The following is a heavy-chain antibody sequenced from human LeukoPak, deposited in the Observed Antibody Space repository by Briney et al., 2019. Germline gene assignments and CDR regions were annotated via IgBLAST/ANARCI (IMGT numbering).Heavy chain of an antibody. J-gene: IGHJ4*02. V-gene: IGHV3-23*01. CDR1: GFTFSSHA. Sequence: GWSLRLSCAASGFTFSSHAMSWVRQAPGKGLEWVSFISPSGDRTSNADSVEGRFTISRDNTRNTLYLQMNSLRDEDTGVYYCAIMHGYYDGSGFWVQWGQGTLVTVSS. CDR2: ISPSGDRT. D-gene: IGHD3-22*01. CDR3: AIMHGYYDGSGFWVQ.